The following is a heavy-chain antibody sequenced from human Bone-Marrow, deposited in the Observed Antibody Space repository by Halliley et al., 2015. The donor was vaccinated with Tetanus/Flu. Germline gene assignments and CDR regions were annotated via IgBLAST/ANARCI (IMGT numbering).Heavy chain of an antibody. D-gene: IGHD6-13*01. CDR3: ARDHSSSYFDF. CDR1: GFTFSNYG. V-gene: IGHV3-30*03. J-gene: IGHJ4*02. Sequence: SLRLSCAASGFTFSNYGMHWVRQAPGKGLEWVALMSHDGYGKHSVDSVKGRFAISRDNSKNTLYLQMNSLRPQDTATYYCARDHSSSYFDFWGQGALVTVSS. CDR2: MSHDGYGK.